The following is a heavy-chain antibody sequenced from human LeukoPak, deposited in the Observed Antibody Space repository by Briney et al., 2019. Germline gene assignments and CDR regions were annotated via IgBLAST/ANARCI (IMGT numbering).Heavy chain of an antibody. J-gene: IGHJ4*02. V-gene: IGHV3-11*04. CDR1: GFTFTDYY. CDR3: ARDWPAKWCSSTSCLL. D-gene: IGHD2-2*01. Sequence: GGSLRLSCAASGFTFTDYYMSWIRQAPGKGLEWVSYITNSGTTIYYADSVKGRFTISRDNAKNSLYLQMNSLRAEDTAVYYCARDWPAKWCSSTSCLLWGQGTLVTVSS. CDR2: ITNSGTTI.